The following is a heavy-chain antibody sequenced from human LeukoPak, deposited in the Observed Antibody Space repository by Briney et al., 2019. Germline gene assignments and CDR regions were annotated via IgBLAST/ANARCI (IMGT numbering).Heavy chain of an antibody. CDR1: GGTFSRYA. Sequence: AASVKVSCKASGGTFSRYAISWVRQAPGQGLEWKGRIIPILGIANYAQKFQGRVTMTRNTSISTAYMELSSLRSEDTAVYYCARAYYYDSSALDGEYYFDYWGQGTLVTVSS. V-gene: IGHV1-69*04. J-gene: IGHJ4*02. D-gene: IGHD3-22*01. CDR2: IIPILGIA. CDR3: ARAYYYDSSALDGEYYFDY.